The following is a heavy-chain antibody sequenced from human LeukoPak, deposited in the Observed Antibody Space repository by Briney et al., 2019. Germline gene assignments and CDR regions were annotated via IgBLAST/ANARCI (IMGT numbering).Heavy chain of an antibody. CDR1: VFTFSSYW. Sequence: GGSLRLSCAASVFTFSSYWMHWVRQAPGKGLVWVSRINSDGSSTTYADSVKGRFTISRDNAKNTLYLQMNSLRAEDTAIYYCVRQYSYDSSGYYPWDYWGQGTLVTVSS. CDR3: VRQYSYDSSGYYPWDY. CDR2: INSDGSST. D-gene: IGHD3-22*01. V-gene: IGHV3-74*01. J-gene: IGHJ4*02.